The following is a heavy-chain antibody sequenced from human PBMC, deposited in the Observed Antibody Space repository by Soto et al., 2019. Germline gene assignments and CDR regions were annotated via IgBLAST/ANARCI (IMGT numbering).Heavy chain of an antibody. V-gene: IGHV2-70*04. J-gene: IGHJ4*02. CDR1: GFSLTTSVMR. Sequence: SGPTLVNPTQTLTLTCTFSGFSLTTSVMRVGWIRQPPGKALEWLARIDWDDDKFYSTSLKTRLTISKDTSGNQVVLTMANMDPVDTATYYCARIHGSIWPYFDFWGQGILVTVSS. CDR3: ARIHGSIWPYFDF. D-gene: IGHD6-13*01. CDR2: IDWDDDK.